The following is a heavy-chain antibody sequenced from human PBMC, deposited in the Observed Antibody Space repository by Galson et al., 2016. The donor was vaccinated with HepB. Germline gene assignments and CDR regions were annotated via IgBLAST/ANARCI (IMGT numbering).Heavy chain of an antibody. CDR1: GYPFTTNG. J-gene: IGHJ6*02. CDR3: ARVETFGPEYYYGMDV. CDR2: VIPILGVT. D-gene: IGHD2/OR15-2a*01. V-gene: IGHV1-69*04. Sequence: SVKVSCKASGYPFTTNGITWVRQAPGQGLEWMGRVIPILGVTTYAQKFQGRVTITADTSTSTGYMELSRLRFDDTAVFYCARVETFGPEYYYGMDVWGQGTTVTVSS.